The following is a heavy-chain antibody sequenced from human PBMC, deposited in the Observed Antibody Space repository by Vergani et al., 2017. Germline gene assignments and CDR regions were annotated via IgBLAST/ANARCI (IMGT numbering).Heavy chain of an antibody. J-gene: IGHJ6*02. CDR1: GGTFSSYA. D-gene: IGHD1-1*01. CDR3: ARVQLERLAGYYYYYGMDV. V-gene: IGHV1-69*01. CDR2: IIPIFGTA. Sequence: QVQLVQSGAEVKKPGSSVKVSCKASGGTFSSYAISWVRQAPGQGLEWMGGIIPIFGTANYAQKFQGRVTITADESTSTAYMELSSLRSDDTAVYYCARVQLERLAGYYYYYGMDVWGQGTTVTVSS.